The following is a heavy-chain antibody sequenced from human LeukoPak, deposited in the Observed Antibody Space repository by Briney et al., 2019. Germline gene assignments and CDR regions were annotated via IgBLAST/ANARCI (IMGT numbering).Heavy chain of an antibody. Sequence: GGSLRLSCAASGFTFSSYGMHGVRQAPGKGLEWVAVISYDGSNKYYADPVKGRFTISRDNSKNTLYLQMNSLRAEDTAVYYCAKDRGCSSLYRSGCDLGMDVWGQGTTVTVSS. D-gene: IGHD6-19*01. V-gene: IGHV3-30*18. CDR3: AKDRGCSSLYRSGCDLGMDV. CDR2: ISYDGSNK. CDR1: GFTFSSYG. J-gene: IGHJ6*02.